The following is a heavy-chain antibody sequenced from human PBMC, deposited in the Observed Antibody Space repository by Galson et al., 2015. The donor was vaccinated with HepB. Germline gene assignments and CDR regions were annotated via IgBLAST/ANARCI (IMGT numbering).Heavy chain of an antibody. CDR3: ANEERYFDEKDGGNYYYGMDV. CDR1: GFTFSSYG. V-gene: IGHV3-30*18. D-gene: IGHD3-9*01. J-gene: IGHJ6*02. Sequence: SLRLSCAASGFTFSSYGMHWVRQAPGKGLERVAVISYDGSNKYYADSVKGRFTISRDNSKNTLYLQMNSLRAEDTAVYYCANEERYFDEKDGGNYYYGMDVWGQGTMVTVSS. CDR2: ISYDGSNK.